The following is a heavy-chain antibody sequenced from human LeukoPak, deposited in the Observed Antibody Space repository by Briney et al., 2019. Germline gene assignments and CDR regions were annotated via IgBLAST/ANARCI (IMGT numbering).Heavy chain of an antibody. CDR1: GFTFSTYG. Sequence: PGVSLRLSCTASGFTFSTYGMHWVRQAPGKGLEWVAHIQYLGRYTYYADSVKGRFTISMDISKNTLYLQMNNLRAGDTALYYCAKVSGTWAHDYWGQGTLVTVSS. D-gene: IGHD6-13*01. V-gene: IGHV3-30*02. CDR2: IQYLGRYT. J-gene: IGHJ4*02. CDR3: AKVSGTWAHDY.